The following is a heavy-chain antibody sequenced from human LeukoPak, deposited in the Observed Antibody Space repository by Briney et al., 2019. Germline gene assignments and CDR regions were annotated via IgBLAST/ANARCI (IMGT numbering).Heavy chain of an antibody. D-gene: IGHD3-10*01. J-gene: IGHJ4*02. CDR3: AKDLYGSGSYQIRLFDY. CDR2: TRYDGSNK. V-gene: IGHV3-30*02. Sequence: QTGGSLRLSCAASGFTFSSYGMHWVRQAPGKGLEWVAFTRYDGSNKFYADSVKGRFTISRDNSKNTLYLQMNSLRVEDTAVYYCAKDLYGSGSYQIRLFDYWGQGTLVTVSS. CDR1: GFTFSSYG.